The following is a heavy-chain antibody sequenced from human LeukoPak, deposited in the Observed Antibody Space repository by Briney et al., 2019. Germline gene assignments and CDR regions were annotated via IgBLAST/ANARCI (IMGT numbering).Heavy chain of an antibody. Sequence: GRSLRLSCAASGFTFSSYAMHWVRQAPGKGLEWVAVISYDGSNKYYADSVKGRFTISRDNSKNTLYLQMNSLRAEDTAVYYCAREARPRYSGSYYQYAFDIWGQGTMVTVSS. CDR3: AREARPRYSGSYYQYAFDI. J-gene: IGHJ3*02. CDR1: GFTFSSYA. CDR2: ISYDGSNK. V-gene: IGHV3-30-3*01. D-gene: IGHD1-26*01.